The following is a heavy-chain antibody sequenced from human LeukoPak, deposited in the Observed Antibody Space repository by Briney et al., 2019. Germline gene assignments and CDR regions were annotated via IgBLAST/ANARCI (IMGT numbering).Heavy chain of an antibody. CDR2: IQYDGSNK. CDR1: GFTFSSYG. J-gene: IGHJ1*01. V-gene: IGHV3-30*02. CDR3: AKVYGDDRALNYFQH. D-gene: IGHD4-17*01. Sequence: PGGSLRLSCAASGFTFSSYGMHWVRQAPGKGLEWVAFIQYDGSNKYYADSVKGRFTISRDNSKNTLYLQMNSLRAEDAAVYYCAKVYGDDRALNYFQHWGQGTLVTVSS.